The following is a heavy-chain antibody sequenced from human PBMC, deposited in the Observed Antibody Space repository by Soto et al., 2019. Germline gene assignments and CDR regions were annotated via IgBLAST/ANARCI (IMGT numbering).Heavy chain of an antibody. J-gene: IGHJ2*01. CDR1: GFTFSDYY. Sequence: QVQLVESGGGLVKPGGSLRLSCAASGFTFSDYYMSWIRQAPGKGLEWVSYISSSGSTIYYADSVKGRFTISRDNAKNSLYLQMNSLRAEDTAVYYCARDLKTGPPASYGWYFDLWGRGTLVTVSS. V-gene: IGHV3-11*01. CDR2: ISSSGSTI. D-gene: IGHD1-1*01. CDR3: ARDLKTGPPASYGWYFDL.